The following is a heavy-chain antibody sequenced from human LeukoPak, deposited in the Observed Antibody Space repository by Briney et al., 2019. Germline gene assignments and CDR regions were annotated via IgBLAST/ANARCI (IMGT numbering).Heavy chain of an antibody. J-gene: IGHJ4*02. Sequence: PGGSLRLSCAASGFTFSSYAMSWVRQAPGKGLEWVSAISGSGGSTYYADSVKGRFTISRDNSKNTVYLQMDSLRAEDTAVYYCARVHSYCSTTSCLDYWGQGTLVTVSS. D-gene: IGHD2-2*01. CDR3: ARVHSYCSTTSCLDY. CDR1: GFTFSSYA. V-gene: IGHV3-23*01. CDR2: ISGSGGST.